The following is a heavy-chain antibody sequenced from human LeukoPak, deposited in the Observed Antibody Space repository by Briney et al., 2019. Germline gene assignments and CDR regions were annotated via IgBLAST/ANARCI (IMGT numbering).Heavy chain of an antibody. V-gene: IGHV4-38-2*02. CDR2: IHHSGIT. D-gene: IGHD3-9*01. CDR3: ARRLGNILTGYYTFDY. Sequence: SETLSLTCSVSGDSISTNYYWGWIRQPPGKGLEWIGNIHHSGITYYNPSLKSRVTISVDRSKNEFSLKLLSVTAADTAVYYCARRLGNILTGYYTFDYWGQGTLVTVSS. CDR1: GDSISTNYY. J-gene: IGHJ4*02.